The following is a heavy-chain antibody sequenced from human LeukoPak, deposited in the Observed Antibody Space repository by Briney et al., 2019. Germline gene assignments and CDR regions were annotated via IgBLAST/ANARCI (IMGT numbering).Heavy chain of an antibody. CDR1: GFTFSTYS. D-gene: IGHD6-13*01. CDR3: AREGIETGYFDY. CDR2: ISSSSSYI. J-gene: IGHJ4*02. V-gene: IGHV3-21*01. Sequence: PGGSLRLSCVASGFTFSTYSMNWVRQAPGKGLEWVSFISSSSSYIYYADSVKGRFTISRDNAKNSLYLQMNSLRAEDTAVYYCAREGIETGYFDYWGQGILVTVPS.